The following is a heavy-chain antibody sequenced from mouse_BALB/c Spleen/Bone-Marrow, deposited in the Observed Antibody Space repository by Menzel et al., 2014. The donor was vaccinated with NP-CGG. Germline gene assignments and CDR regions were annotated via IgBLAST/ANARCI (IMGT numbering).Heavy chain of an antibody. CDR1: GFNIKDTY. Sequence: SGAELVKPGASVKLSCTASGFNIKDTYMHWVKQRPEQGLEWIGRIDPANGNTKYDPKFQGKATITADTSSNTAYLQLSSLTSEDTAVYYWARWEYYAMDYWGQGTSVTVSS. CDR2: IDPANGNT. J-gene: IGHJ4*01. V-gene: IGHV14-3*02. D-gene: IGHD4-1*01. CDR3: ARWEYYAMDY.